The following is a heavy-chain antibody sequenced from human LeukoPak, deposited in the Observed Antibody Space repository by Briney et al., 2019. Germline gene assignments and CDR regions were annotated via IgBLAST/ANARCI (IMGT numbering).Heavy chain of an antibody. CDR2: ITPIINVR. CDR1: GDTFSTYS. D-gene: IGHD5-18*01. J-gene: IGHJ4*02. V-gene: IGHV1-69*04. CDR3: AREIQAEETFACDY. Sequence: ASVKVSCKASGDTFSTYSFAWVRQAPGQGLEWMARITPIINVRNYAQKFKGRITLTADKSTKTAYLELSGLRSDDTAVYYCAREIQAEETFACDYWGQGTLITVSS.